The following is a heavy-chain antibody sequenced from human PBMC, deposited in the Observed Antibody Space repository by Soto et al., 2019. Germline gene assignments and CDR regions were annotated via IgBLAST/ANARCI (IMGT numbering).Heavy chain of an antibody. D-gene: IGHD3-22*01. CDR2: ICGCCGST. J-gene: IGHJ4*02. V-gene: IGHV3-23*01. Sequence: GGSLRLSCAASGFTFSSYAMSWVRQAPGKGLDLVSAICGCCGSTYYADSVKGRFIISRDNSKNTLYLQMISLRAEDTSVYYCATLYYYDSSGHPGYFDYWGQGTLVTVSS. CDR3: ATLYYYDSSGHPGYFDY. CDR1: GFTFSSYA.